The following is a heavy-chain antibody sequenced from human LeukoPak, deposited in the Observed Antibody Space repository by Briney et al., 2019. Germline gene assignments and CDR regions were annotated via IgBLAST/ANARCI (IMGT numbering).Heavy chain of an antibody. Sequence: SETLSLTCAVYGGSFSGYYWSWIRQPPGKGLEWIGEINHSGSTNYNPSLKSRVTISVDTSKNQFSLKLSSVTAADTAVYYCVSDPYYYDSSGILWGQGTLVTVSS. CDR1: GGSFSGYY. CDR3: VSDPYYYDSSGIL. D-gene: IGHD3-22*01. V-gene: IGHV4-34*01. J-gene: IGHJ4*02. CDR2: INHSGST.